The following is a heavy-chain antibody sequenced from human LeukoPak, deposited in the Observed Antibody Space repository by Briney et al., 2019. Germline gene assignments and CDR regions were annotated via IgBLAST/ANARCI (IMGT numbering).Heavy chain of an antibody. Sequence: PGGALRLSCAASGFTFNNYAMSWFRQTPGKGLEWVSAISGSGERTYYAESGKVRFSISRDNSKNTHYLQMHSLRAEDTAVYYCGKRELWHGSGEDAWGQGTTVTVSS. CDR3: GKRELWHGSGEDA. D-gene: IGHD3-10*01. V-gene: IGHV3-23*01. CDR2: ISGSGERT. CDR1: GFTFNNYA. J-gene: IGHJ6*02.